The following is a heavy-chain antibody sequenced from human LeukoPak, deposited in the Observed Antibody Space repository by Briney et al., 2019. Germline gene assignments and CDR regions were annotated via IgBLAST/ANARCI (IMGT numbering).Heavy chain of an antibody. Sequence: SETLSLTCTVSGGSISSYYWSWIRQPPGKGLEWIGYIYYSGSTNYNPSLKSRVTISVDTSKNQFSLKLSSVTAADTAVYYCARQIRADYWYFDLWGRGTLVTVSS. J-gene: IGHJ2*01. V-gene: IGHV4-59*08. CDR1: GGSISSYY. CDR2: IYYSGST. D-gene: IGHD6-25*01. CDR3: ARQIRADYWYFDL.